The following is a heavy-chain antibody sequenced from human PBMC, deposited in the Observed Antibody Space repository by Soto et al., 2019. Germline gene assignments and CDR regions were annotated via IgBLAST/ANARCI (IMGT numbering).Heavy chain of an antibody. Sequence: QVQLVQSGAEVKKPGSSVKVSCKASGGTFSSYAISWVRQAPGQGLEWMGGIIPIFGTANYAQKFQGRVTVXXDXPXXEPYMELSSLRSEETAVYYCARIRVVAAANDAFDIWGQGTMVTVSS. D-gene: IGHD2-15*01. CDR3: ARIRVVAAANDAFDI. J-gene: IGHJ3*02. CDR2: IIPIFGTA. V-gene: IGHV1-69*05. CDR1: GGTFSSYA.